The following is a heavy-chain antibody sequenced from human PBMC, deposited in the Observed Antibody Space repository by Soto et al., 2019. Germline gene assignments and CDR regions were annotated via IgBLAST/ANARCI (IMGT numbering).Heavy chain of an antibody. CDR2: IKQDGNEK. D-gene: IGHD1-7*01. V-gene: IGHV3-7*01. CDR3: ARANWNFPVDAFNI. Sequence: GGSLRLSCTASGFTFSSYWMSWVRQAPGKGLEWVANIKQDGNEKYYVDSRKGRFTISRDNAKNSLYLQMNSLRAEDTAVYYCARANWNFPVDAFNIWGQGTMVTVSS. CDR1: GFTFSSYW. J-gene: IGHJ3*02.